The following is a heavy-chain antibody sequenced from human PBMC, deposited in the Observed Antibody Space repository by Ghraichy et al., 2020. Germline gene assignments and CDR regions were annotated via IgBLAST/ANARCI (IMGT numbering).Heavy chain of an antibody. CDR2: ISGSADTT. Sequence: GGSLRLSCAASGFTFNNYAMSWVRQAPGKGLEWVSAISGSADTTYYANSVRGRFTISRDNSKNSVYLQMNSLRAEDTAVYYCAWLSRWSDFDCWGQGTLVTVSS. V-gene: IGHV3-23*01. D-gene: IGHD4-23*01. J-gene: IGHJ4*02. CDR3: AWLSRWSDFDC. CDR1: GFTFNNYA.